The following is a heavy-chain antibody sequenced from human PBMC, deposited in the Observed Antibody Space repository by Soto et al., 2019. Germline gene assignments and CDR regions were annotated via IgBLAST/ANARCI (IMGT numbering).Heavy chain of an antibody. J-gene: IGHJ5*02. V-gene: IGHV4-30-2*01. CDR1: GGSISSGGYS. CDR2: IYHSGST. CDR3: ARHPTTMIPPGWFDP. D-gene: IGHD3-22*01. Sequence: SETLSLTCAVSGGSISSGGYSWSWIRQPPGKGLEWIGYIYHSGSTYYNPSLKSRVTISVDTSKNQFSLKLSSVTAADTAVYYCARHPTTMIPPGWFDPWGQGTLVTVSS.